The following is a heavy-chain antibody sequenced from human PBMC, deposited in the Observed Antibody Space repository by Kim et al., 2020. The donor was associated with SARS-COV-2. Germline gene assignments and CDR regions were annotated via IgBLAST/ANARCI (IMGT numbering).Heavy chain of an antibody. V-gene: IGHV4-59*13. J-gene: IGHJ5*02. CDR2: IYYSGST. CDR1: GGSISSYY. Sequence: SETLSLTCTVSGGSISSYYWSWIRQPPGKGLEWIGYIYYSGSTNYNPSLKSRVTISVDTSKNQFSLKLSSVTAADTAVYYCASQAYYYGSGSYFISWFDPWGQGTLVTVSS. D-gene: IGHD3-10*01. CDR3: ASQAYYYGSGSYFISWFDP.